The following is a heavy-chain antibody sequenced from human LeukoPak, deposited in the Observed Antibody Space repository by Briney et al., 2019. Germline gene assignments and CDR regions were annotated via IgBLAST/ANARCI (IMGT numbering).Heavy chain of an antibody. CDR3: AKDQFSSGFEYFQH. D-gene: IGHD6-19*01. Sequence: SLRLSCAASGFTFSSYGMHWVRQAPGKGLEWVAVISYDGSNKYYADSVKGRFTISRDNSKNTLYLQMNSLRPEDTAVYYCAKDQFSSGFEYFQHRGQGTLVTVSS. V-gene: IGHV3-30*18. CDR1: GFTFSSYG. CDR2: ISYDGSNK. J-gene: IGHJ1*01.